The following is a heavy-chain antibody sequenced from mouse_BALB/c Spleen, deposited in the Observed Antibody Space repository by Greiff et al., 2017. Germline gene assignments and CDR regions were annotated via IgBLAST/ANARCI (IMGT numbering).Heavy chain of an antibody. CDR3: ARQGGGNYVGYAMDY. Sequence: EVKLLESGGGLVQPGGSLKLSCAASGFTFSSYTMSWVRQTPEKRLEWVAYISNGGGSTYYPDTVKGRFTISRDNAKNTLYLQMSSLKSEDTAMYYCARQGGGNYVGYAMDYWGQGTSVTVSS. V-gene: IGHV5-12-2*01. CDR2: ISNGGGST. CDR1: GFTFSSYT. J-gene: IGHJ4*01. D-gene: IGHD2-1*01.